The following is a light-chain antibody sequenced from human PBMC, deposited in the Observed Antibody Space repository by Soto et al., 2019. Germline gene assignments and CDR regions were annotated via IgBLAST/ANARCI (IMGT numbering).Light chain of an antibody. Sequence: HMPQXXSTVSTSRVDXXXXXXXASQSITTWLAWYQQRXGKAPKLLIHDVSXLQSGVPSRFSGSGSGTEFTLTISSPQPDDFATYYCQQSLTMPITFGQGTRLEIK. CDR2: DVS. J-gene: IGKJ5*01. CDR1: QSITTW. V-gene: IGKV1-5*01. CDR3: QQSLTMPIT.